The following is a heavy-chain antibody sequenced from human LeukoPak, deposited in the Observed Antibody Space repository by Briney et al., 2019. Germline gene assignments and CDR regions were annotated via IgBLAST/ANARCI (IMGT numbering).Heavy chain of an antibody. V-gene: IGHV3-7*01. J-gene: IGHJ4*02. CDR3: ARGDNIVLMVYAPTL. Sequence: GGSLRLSCAASGFTFSSYWMSWVRQAPGKGLEWVANIKQDGSEKYYVDSVEGRFTISRDNAKNSLYLQMNSLRAEDTAVYYCARGDNIVLMVYAPTLWGQGTLVTVSS. CDR1: GFTFSSYW. D-gene: IGHD2-8*01. CDR2: IKQDGSEK.